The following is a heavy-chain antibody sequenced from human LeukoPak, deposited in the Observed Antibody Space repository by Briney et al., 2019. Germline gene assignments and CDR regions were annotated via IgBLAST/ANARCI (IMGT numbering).Heavy chain of an antibody. CDR3: ARGREPYTNTDWFDP. D-gene: IGHD2-2*02. J-gene: IGHJ5*02. V-gene: IGHV3-21*01. CDR2: ISSSGVYT. Sequence: GGSLRLSCAASGFTFHYYGMNWVRQAPGKGLEWVSSISSSGVYTYYADSVKGRFTISRDNAENSLYLQMDSLGAEDTGLYYCARGREPYTNTDWFDPWGQGTLVTVSS. CDR1: GFTFHYYG.